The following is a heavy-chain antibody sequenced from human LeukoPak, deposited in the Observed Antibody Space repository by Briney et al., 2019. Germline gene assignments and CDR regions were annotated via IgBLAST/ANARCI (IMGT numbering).Heavy chain of an antibody. J-gene: IGHJ4*02. CDR1: GGSISSGSYY. D-gene: IGHD6-13*01. Sequence: SQTLSLTCTVSGGSISSGSYYWSWIRQPPGKGLEWIGEINHSGSTNYNPSLKSRVTISVDTSKNQFSPKLSSVTAADTAVYYCARGGSSSFLDYWGQGTLVTVSS. CDR3: ARGGSSSFLDY. V-gene: IGHV4-39*07. CDR2: INHSGST.